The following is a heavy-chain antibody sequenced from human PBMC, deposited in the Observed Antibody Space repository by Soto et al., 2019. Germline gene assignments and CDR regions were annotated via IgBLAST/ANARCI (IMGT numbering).Heavy chain of an antibody. V-gene: IGHV4-39*01. CDR1: GGSVSSSSYS. D-gene: IGHD4-17*01. Sequence: ETLSLTCTVSGGSVSSSSYSWGWIRQPPGKGLEWIGTIYYSENTYYNPSLMSRVTISVDTSKNQFSLKLSSVTAADTAVYYCARLNGDYLDYWGQGTLVTVSS. CDR2: IYYSENT. CDR3: ARLNGDYLDY. J-gene: IGHJ4*02.